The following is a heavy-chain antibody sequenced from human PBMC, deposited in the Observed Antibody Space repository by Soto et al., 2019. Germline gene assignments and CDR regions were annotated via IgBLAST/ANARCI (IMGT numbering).Heavy chain of an antibody. CDR3: ARAEGRHWGADY. J-gene: IGHJ4*02. V-gene: IGHV4-31*02. D-gene: IGHD3-16*01. Sequence: QVQLQESGPGLVKPSQILSLTWTVSDGSISSGGYYWSWIRQHPGKGLEWIGYIYYSGSTYYNPSLKSRVTISVDTSKNQFFLKLSSVTAADTAVYYCARAEGRHWGADYWGQGTLVTVSS. CDR2: IYYSGST. CDR1: DGSISSGGYY.